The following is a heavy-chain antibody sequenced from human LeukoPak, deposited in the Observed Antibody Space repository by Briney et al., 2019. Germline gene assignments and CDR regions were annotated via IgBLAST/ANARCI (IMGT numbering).Heavy chain of an antibody. V-gene: IGHV4-34*01. CDR2: INHSGST. Sequence: SETLSLTCAVYGGSFSGYYWSWIRQPPGKGLEWIGEINHSGSTNYNPSLKSRVTISVDTSKNQFSLKLSSVTAADTAVYYCARAVDYGDYYYYYMDVWGRGTTVTASS. D-gene: IGHD4-17*01. J-gene: IGHJ6*03. CDR3: ARAVDYGDYYYYYMDV. CDR1: GGSFSGYY.